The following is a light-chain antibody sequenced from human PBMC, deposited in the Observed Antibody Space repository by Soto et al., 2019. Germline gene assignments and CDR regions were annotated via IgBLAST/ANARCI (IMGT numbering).Light chain of an antibody. Sequence: AIQMTQSPSSLSASVGDRFTITCRASQGIKNDLGWYQQKPGKXPRXXIYDASSLESGVPSRFRGSGSGTELTITISSLQPDDCETYECQQYKPYPWTFGHGTKVDIK. CDR1: QGIKND. V-gene: IGKV1-13*02. CDR3: QQYKPYPWT. J-gene: IGKJ1*01. CDR2: DAS.